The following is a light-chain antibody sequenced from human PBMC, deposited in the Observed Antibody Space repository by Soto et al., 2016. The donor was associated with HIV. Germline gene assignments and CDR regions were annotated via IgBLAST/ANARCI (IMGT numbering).Light chain of an antibody. CDR2: A. CDR3: QQYYSTLFT. Sequence: DIQMTQSPSSLSASVGDRVTITCRASQGISNSLAWYQQKPGKAPKLLLYAASRFSGSGSGTDYTLTISSLQPEDFATYYCQQYYSTLFTFGPGTKVDIK. J-gene: IGKJ3*01. V-gene: IGKV1-NL1*01. CDR1: QGISNS.